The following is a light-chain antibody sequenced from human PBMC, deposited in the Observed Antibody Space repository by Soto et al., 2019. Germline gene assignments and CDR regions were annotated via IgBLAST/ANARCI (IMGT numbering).Light chain of an antibody. CDR3: LQYYVYPRT. J-gene: IGKJ1*01. Sequence: DIVMTQSPLSLPVTPGQPASISCRSSQSLLHGSGHNYLDWYLQKPGQSPQLLIYLASNRSSGVPDRFSGSGSGTEFTLTISSLQPEDFATYYCLQYYVYPRTFAPGTKVDIK. V-gene: IGKV2-28*01. CDR1: QSLLHGSGHNY. CDR2: LAS.